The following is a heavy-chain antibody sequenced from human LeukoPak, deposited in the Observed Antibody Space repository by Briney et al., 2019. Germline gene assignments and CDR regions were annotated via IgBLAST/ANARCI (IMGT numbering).Heavy chain of an antibody. CDR1: GYTFTSYD. Sequence: ASVKVSCKASGYTFTSYDINWVRQATGQGLEWMGWMNPNSGNTGYAQKFQGRVTMTRNTSISTAYMELSSLRSEDTAVYYCAREAPYYGSGIPPKDYYYGMDVWGQGTTVTVSS. V-gene: IGHV1-8*01. CDR2: MNPNSGNT. D-gene: IGHD3-10*01. J-gene: IGHJ6*02. CDR3: AREAPYYGSGIPPKDYYYGMDV.